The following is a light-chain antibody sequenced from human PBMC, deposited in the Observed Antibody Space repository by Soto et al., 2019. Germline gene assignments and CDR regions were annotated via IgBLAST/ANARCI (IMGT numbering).Light chain of an antibody. CDR3: QQYDTYPRT. Sequence: DIQMTQSPSSVSASVGDRVIITCRASQGIRNYVAWFQQQPGKAPKSLIYASLRLQSGVPSRFSASASGTNFTLTIASLQPEDFATYYCQQYDTYPRTFGQGTKVEIK. CDR1: QGIRNY. CDR2: ASL. J-gene: IGKJ1*01. V-gene: IGKV1-16*01.